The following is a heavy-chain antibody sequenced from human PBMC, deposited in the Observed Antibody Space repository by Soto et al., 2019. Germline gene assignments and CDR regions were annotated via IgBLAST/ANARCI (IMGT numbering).Heavy chain of an antibody. Sequence: EVQLLESGGGLVQPGGSLRLSCAASGFTFSSYAMSWVRQAPGKGLEWVSAISGSGGSTYYADSVKGRFTISRDNSNNTLYLQMHSLRAEDTAVYYCAKENGYSSSWFEFDYWGQGTLVTVSS. CDR1: GFTFSSYA. J-gene: IGHJ4*02. CDR2: ISGSGGST. D-gene: IGHD6-13*01. CDR3: AKENGYSSSWFEFDY. V-gene: IGHV3-23*01.